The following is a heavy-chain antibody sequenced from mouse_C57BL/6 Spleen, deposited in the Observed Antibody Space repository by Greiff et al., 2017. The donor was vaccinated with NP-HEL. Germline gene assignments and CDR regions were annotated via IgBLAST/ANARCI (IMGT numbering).Heavy chain of an antibody. J-gene: IGHJ2*01. CDR1: GFTFSSYA. CDR3: ATGTKNY. CDR2: ISDGGSYT. V-gene: IGHV5-4*03. D-gene: IGHD4-1*01. Sequence: VMLVASVGCLVTPGWSLPLSCAASGFTFSSYALSLVRPTPEKLLSWVATISDGGSYTYYPDNVKGRFTISRDNAKNNLYLQMSHLKSEDTAMYYCATGTKNYWGQGTTLTVSS.